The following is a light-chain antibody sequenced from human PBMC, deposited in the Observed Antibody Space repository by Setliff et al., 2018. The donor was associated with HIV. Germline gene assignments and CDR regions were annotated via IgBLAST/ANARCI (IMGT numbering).Light chain of an antibody. CDR1: NIGSKS. Sequence: SYELTQPPSVSVAPGKTARITCGGNNIGSKSVHWYQQKPGQAPVLVVYDDNDRPSGIPERFSGSNSGNTATLTISRVEAGDEADYYCQVWDSSSDHHAFGTGTKVTVL. V-gene: IGLV3-21*03. CDR3: QVWDSSSDHHA. CDR2: DDN. J-gene: IGLJ1*01.